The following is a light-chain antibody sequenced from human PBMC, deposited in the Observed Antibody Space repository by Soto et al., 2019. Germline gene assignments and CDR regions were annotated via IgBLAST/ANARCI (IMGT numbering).Light chain of an antibody. V-gene: IGKV3-15*01. CDR2: GAS. CDR3: QQRSSWPIT. CDR1: QGFXSN. J-gene: IGKJ3*01. Sequence: IGVTQSASALSVSPGERATLSCRASQGFXSNFAWYQQKPGQAPRVLXDGASTSANGIPDSFSGSGSGTDFTRPISRLEPEYCESYYCQQRSSWPITFGPGTKVDIK.